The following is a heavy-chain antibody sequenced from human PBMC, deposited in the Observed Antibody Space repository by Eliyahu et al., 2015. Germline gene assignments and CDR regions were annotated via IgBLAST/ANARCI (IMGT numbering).Heavy chain of an antibody. Sequence: QVQLVQSGAEVKKPGSSVKVSCKASGGTFSSYAXSWVRQAPGQGLEWMGGIIPIFGTANYAQKFQGRVTITTDESTSTAYMELSSLRSEDTAVYYCARDSIIRGVARPSYYYGMDVWGQGTTVTVSS. CDR3: ARDSIIRGVARPSYYYGMDV. J-gene: IGHJ6*02. D-gene: IGHD2-15*01. CDR1: GGTFSSYA. V-gene: IGHV1-69*05. CDR2: IIPIFGTA.